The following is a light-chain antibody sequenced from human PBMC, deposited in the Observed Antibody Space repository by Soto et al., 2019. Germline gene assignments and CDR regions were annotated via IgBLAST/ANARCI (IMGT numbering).Light chain of an antibody. Sequence: DIVLTQSPGALSLSPGEKPTLSCRASESVTSNYLAWYQQKPGQAPRLLINGASSRATGIPDRFSGSGSGTEFTLTISSLQSEDCAVYYCQQYDDWPPMYTVGQGTKVDIK. CDR3: QQYDDWPPMYT. CDR2: GAS. CDR1: ESVTSNY. J-gene: IGKJ2*01. V-gene: IGKV3-20*01.